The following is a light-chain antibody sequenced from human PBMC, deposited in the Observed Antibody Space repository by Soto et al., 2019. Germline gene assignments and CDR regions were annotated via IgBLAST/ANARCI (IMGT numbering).Light chain of an antibody. V-gene: IGKV3-20*01. CDR2: GAF. CDR3: QQYETFSGT. CDR1: QSVSSSY. Sequence: EIVLTQSPGTLSLSPGERATLSCRASQSVSSSYLAWYQQKPGQAPRLLIYGAFSRATGIPDRFSGSGSGTDFTLTIASLQPDDFATYYCQQYETFSGTFGPGTKVDIK. J-gene: IGKJ1*01.